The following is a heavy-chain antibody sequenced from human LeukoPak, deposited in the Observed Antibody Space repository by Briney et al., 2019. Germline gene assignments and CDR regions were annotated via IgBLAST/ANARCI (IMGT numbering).Heavy chain of an antibody. CDR3: ARNENSGWGYFDY. CDR2: ISGSGDST. Sequence: GGSLRLSCAASGFTFNNYAMSWVRQAPGKGLEWVSVISGSGDSTYYADSVKGRFTISRDNSKNTLYLQMNSLRAEDTAVYYCARNENSGWGYFDYWGQGTLVTVSS. V-gene: IGHV3-23*01. CDR1: GFTFNNYA. D-gene: IGHD5-12*01. J-gene: IGHJ4*02.